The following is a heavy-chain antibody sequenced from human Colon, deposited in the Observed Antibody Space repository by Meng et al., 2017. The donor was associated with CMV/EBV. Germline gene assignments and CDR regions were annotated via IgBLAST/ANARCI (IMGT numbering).Heavy chain of an antibody. V-gene: IGHV1-69*02. J-gene: IGHJ4*02. D-gene: IGHD5-12*01. CDR1: GDTFSNYT. CDR2: TIPMLSIA. Sequence: SVKVSCKASGDTFSNYTLNWVRQALGQGLEWMGRTIPMLSIANYAKKFQGRVTITADKSTSTVYMHLTSLRSDDTAVYFCARAVDSGTYSPGYFDYWGQGTVVTVSS. CDR3: ARAVDSGTYSPGYFDY.